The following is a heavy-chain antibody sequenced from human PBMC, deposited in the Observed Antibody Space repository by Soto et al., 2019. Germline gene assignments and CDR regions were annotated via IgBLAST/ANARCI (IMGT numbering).Heavy chain of an antibody. D-gene: IGHD4-4*01. CDR3: ARGDGYSFDY. J-gene: IGHJ4*02. CDR2: MNPNTGAT. Sequence: QVQLVQSGAEVKKPGASVKVSCKASGYTFISYDINWVRQATGQGLEWMGWMNPNTGATGYAQKFQGRVTMTRNTSINTANLELSSLRSDDTAVYFCARGDGYSFDYWGQGTLVTVSS. V-gene: IGHV1-8*01. CDR1: GYTFISYD.